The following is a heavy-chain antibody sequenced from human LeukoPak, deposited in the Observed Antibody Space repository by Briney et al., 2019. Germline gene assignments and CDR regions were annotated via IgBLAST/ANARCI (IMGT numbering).Heavy chain of an antibody. CDR1: GFTVSSNY. Sequence: PGGSLRLSCADSGFTVSSNYMSWVRQAPGKGLEWVSVIYRGGSTYYADSVKGRFTISRDNSKNTLYLQMNSLRAEDTAVYYCARDLSYYGMDVWGQGTTVTVSS. CDR3: ARDLSYYGMDV. CDR2: IYRGGST. V-gene: IGHV3-53*01. J-gene: IGHJ6*02. D-gene: IGHD2/OR15-2a*01.